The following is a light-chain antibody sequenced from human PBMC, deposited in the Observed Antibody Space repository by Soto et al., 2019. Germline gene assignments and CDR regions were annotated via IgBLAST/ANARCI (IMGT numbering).Light chain of an antibody. CDR2: EVN. CDR1: SSGVGSYDL. CDR3: CSFVRTNGLL. V-gene: IGLV2-23*02. Sequence: QSALTQPASVSGSPGQSITVSCTGTSSGVGSYDLVSWYQHHSGKAPKIIIYEVNKRPSGISDRFSGSKSGNTASLTISGLQSEDEADYFCCSFVRTNGLLFGGGTQLTVL. J-gene: IGLJ2*01.